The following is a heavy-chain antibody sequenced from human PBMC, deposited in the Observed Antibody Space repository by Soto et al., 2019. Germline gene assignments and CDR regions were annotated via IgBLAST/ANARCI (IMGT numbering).Heavy chain of an antibody. CDR3: ARDGVQPEGSGYKY. D-gene: IGHD3-22*01. CDR2: ISSSSSYI. J-gene: IGHJ4*02. Sequence: EVQLVESGGGLVKPGGSLRLSCAASGFTFSSYSMNWVRQAPGKGLEWVSSISSSSSYIYYADSVKGRFTISRDNAKNSLYLQMNSLRAEDTAVYYCARDGVQPEGSGYKYWGQGTLVTVSS. CDR1: GFTFSSYS. V-gene: IGHV3-21*01.